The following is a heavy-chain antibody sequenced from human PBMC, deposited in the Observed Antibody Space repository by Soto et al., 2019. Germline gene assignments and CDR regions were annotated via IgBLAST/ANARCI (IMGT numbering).Heavy chain of an antibody. J-gene: IGHJ6*03. Sequence: QVQLVQSGPEVKKPGASVKVSCKASGYTFTTYGISWVRQAPGQGLEWMGWISPYNGDTHYAEKFQGGLTMPTDTSATSGYMEPRTLSSDDRAVYFCARALSMAQYYYDMDVWGKGTTVTVSS. CDR1: GYTFTTYG. V-gene: IGHV1-18*01. CDR2: ISPYNGDT. CDR3: ARALSMAQYYYDMDV.